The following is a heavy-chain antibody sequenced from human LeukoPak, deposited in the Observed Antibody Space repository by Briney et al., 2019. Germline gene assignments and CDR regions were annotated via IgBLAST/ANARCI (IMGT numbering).Heavy chain of an antibody. CDR3: ARGRWLQPWGYFDY. J-gene: IGHJ4*02. CDR2: IIPIFGTA. D-gene: IGHD5-24*01. V-gene: IGHV1-69*05. Sequence: WVKVTCKASGGTFSSCAISWVRQPPGQGLEWMGGIIPIFGTANYAQKFQGRVTITTDESTSTAYMELSSLRSEDTAVYYCARGRWLQPWGYFDYWGQGSLVTVSS. CDR1: GGTFSSCA.